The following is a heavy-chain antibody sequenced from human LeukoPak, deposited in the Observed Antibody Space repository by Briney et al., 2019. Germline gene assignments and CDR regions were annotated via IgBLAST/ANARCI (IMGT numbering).Heavy chain of an antibody. V-gene: IGHV4-30-4*08. CDR2: IYYSGST. Sequence: MPSQTLSLTCTVSGGSISSGDYYWSWIRQPPGKGLEWIGYIYYSGSTYYNPPLKSRVTISVDTSKNQFSLKLSSVTAADTAVYYCARTYYDFWSGYYRAFDIWGQGTMVTVSS. D-gene: IGHD3-3*01. CDR3: ARTYYDFWSGYYRAFDI. CDR1: GGSISSGDYY. J-gene: IGHJ3*02.